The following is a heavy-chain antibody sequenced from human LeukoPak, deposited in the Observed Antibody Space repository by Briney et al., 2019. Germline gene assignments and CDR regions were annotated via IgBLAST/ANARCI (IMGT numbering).Heavy chain of an antibody. J-gene: IGHJ5*02. CDR3: ARGVNKQWLVRGNWFDP. D-gene: IGHD6-19*01. CDR1: GGSISSYL. Sequence: SETLSLTCTVSGGSISSYLWSWIRQSAGKGLEWIGRIYTSGSTNYNPSLKSRVTMSVDTSKNQFSLNLSSVTAADTAVYYCARGVNKQWLVRGNWFDPWGQGTLVTVSS. V-gene: IGHV4-4*07. CDR2: IYTSGST.